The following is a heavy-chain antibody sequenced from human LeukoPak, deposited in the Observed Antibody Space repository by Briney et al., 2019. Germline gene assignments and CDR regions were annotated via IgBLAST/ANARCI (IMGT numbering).Heavy chain of an antibody. CDR3: ARHERYCGGACYSVDY. Sequence: SETLSLTCTVSGGSISSSSYYWGWIRQPPGKGLEWIGSIYYGGGTYYNPSLKSRVTISVDTSKNQFSLKLTSVTAADTAVYYCARHERYCGGACYSVDYWGQGTLVTVSS. V-gene: IGHV4-39*01. J-gene: IGHJ4*02. CDR2: IYYGGGT. D-gene: IGHD2-21*02. CDR1: GGSISSSSYY.